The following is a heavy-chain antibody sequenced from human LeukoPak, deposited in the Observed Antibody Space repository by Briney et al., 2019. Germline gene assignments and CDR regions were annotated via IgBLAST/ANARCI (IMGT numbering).Heavy chain of an antibody. CDR1: GYTFTGYY. CDR2: INPNSGST. D-gene: IGHD6-13*01. Sequence: ASVKVSCKASGYTFTGYYMHWVRQAPGQGLEWMGWINPNSGSTNYAQKFQGRVTMTRDTSISTAYMELSRLRSDDTAVYYCARDDGYSSSWDYWGQGTLVTVSS. J-gene: IGHJ4*02. V-gene: IGHV1-2*02. CDR3: ARDDGYSSSWDY.